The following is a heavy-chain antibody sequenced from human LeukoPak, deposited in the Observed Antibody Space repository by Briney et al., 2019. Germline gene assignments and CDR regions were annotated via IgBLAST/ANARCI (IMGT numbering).Heavy chain of an antibody. CDR2: VSSVSGSAGST. V-gene: IGHV3-23*01. J-gene: IGHJ5*01. Sequence: QAGGSLRLSCAASGFSFSTYYVNWVRQAPGKGLEWVSSVSSVSGSAGSTYYADSVKGRFTISRDNSKNTLYLQMNSLRAEDTAVYYCAKSSRDGYNDDSWGQGTLVTVSS. CDR1: GFSFSTYY. D-gene: IGHD5-24*01. CDR3: AKSSRDGYNDDS.